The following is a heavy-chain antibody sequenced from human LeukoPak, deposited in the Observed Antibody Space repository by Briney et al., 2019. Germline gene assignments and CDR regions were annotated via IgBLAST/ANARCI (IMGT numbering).Heavy chain of an antibody. Sequence: SETLSLTCTVSGGSISSGDYYWSWIRQPPGKGLEWIGYIYYSGSTYYNPSLKSRVTISVDTSMNQFSLKLSSVTAADTAVYYCARELTRPLHYFDYWGQGTLVTVSS. CDR1: GGSISSGDYY. J-gene: IGHJ4*02. V-gene: IGHV4-30-4*01. CDR3: ARELTRPLHYFDY. CDR2: IYYSGST.